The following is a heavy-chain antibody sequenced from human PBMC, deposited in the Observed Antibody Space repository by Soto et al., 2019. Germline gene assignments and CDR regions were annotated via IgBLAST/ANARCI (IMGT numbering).Heavy chain of an antibody. CDR1: GFTFSSYG. J-gene: IGHJ6*02. D-gene: IGHD1-26*01. CDR2: IWYDGSNK. CDR3: AREVEPPLDYYYYYGMDV. Sequence: PGGSLRLSCVASGFTFSSYGMHGVRQAPGKGLEWVAVIWYDGSNKYYADSVKGRFTISRDNSKNTLYLQMNSLRAEDTAVYYCAREVEPPLDYYYYYGMDVWGQGTTVTVSS. V-gene: IGHV3-33*01.